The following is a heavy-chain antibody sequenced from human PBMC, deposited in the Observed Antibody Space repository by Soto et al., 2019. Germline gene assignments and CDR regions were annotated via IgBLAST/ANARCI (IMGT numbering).Heavy chain of an antibody. V-gene: IGHV1-69*13. CDR2: IIPIFGTA. CDR1: GGTFSSYA. J-gene: IGHJ6*02. Sequence: ASVKVSCKASGGTFSSYAISWVRQAPGQGLEWMGGIIPIFGTANYAQKFQGRVTITADESTSTAYMELSSLRSEDTAVYYCARGPDYGGVDSYYYGMDVWGQGTTVTVSS. CDR3: ARGPDYGGVDSYYYGMDV. D-gene: IGHD4-17*01.